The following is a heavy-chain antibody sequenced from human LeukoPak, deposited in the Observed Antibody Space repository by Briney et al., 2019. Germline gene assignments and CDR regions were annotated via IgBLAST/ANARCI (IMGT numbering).Heavy chain of an antibody. V-gene: IGHV4-34*01. J-gene: IGHJ6*02. CDR2: INHSGST. CDR1: GGSFSGYY. CDR3: ARGGVLLRGYYYGMDV. Sequence: SETLSLTCAVYGGSFSGYYWSWIRQPPGKGLEWIGEINHSGSTNYNPSLKSRVTISVDTSKNQFSLKLSSVTAADTAVYYCARGGVLLRGYYYGMDVWGQGTTVTVSS. D-gene: IGHD5-12*01.